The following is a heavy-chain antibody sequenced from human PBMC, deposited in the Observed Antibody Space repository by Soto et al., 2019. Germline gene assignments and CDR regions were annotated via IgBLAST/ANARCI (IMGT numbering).Heavy chain of an antibody. J-gene: IGHJ4*02. D-gene: IGHD6-13*01. CDR1: GFTFSSYG. CDR3: AKDGSSSWYDPFDY. V-gene: IGHV3-30*18. CDR2: ISYDGSNK. Sequence: QVQLVESGGGVVQPGRSLRLSCAASGFTFSSYGMHWVRQAPGKGLEWVAVISYDGSNKYYADSVKGRFTISRDNSKNTLYPQMNSLRAEDTAVYYCAKDGSSSWYDPFDYWGQGTLVTVSS.